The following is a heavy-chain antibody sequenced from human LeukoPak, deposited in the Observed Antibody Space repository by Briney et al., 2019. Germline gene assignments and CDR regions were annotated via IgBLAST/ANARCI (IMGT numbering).Heavy chain of an antibody. D-gene: IGHD4-11*01. J-gene: IGHJ4*02. CDR1: GGSISSGDYY. Sequence: SETLSLTCTVSGGSISSGDYYWSWIRQPPGKGLEWIGFIYYSGSTYYNPSLKSRVTLSVDTSKHQFSLKLSSVTAADTAVYYCAREQLQDYFDDWGQGTLVTVSS. CDR2: IYYSGST. V-gene: IGHV4-30-4*01. CDR3: AREQLQDYFDD.